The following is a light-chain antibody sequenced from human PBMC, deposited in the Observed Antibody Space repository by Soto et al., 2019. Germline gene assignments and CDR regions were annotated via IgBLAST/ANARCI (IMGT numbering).Light chain of an antibody. CDR3: HLYN. J-gene: IGKJ4*01. CDR1: QSVSSN. Sequence: DIVMTQSPATLSVSPGERATLSCRASQSVSSNLAWYQQKFGQAPRLLIYGASTRATGIPARFSGSGSGTEFTLTISSLQSEDFAVYYCHLYNIGGGTKVEIK. V-gene: IGKV3-15*01. CDR2: GAS.